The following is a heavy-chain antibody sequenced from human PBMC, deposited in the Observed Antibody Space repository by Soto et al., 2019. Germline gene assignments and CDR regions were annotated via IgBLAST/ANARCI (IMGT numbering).Heavy chain of an antibody. Sequence: QVQLQESGPGLVKPSETLSLICTVSGDSISSYYWSWIRQPPGKGLEWIGNIHFSGSTNYNPSLKSRVTISTDTSKTQFSLNLNSVSAADTAVYYCARLLYYDTTGYHYVGAHFDCWGQGTLVTVSS. V-gene: IGHV4-59*01. CDR1: GDSISSYY. D-gene: IGHD3-22*01. CDR2: IHFSGST. J-gene: IGHJ4*02. CDR3: ARLLYYDTTGYHYVGAHFDC.